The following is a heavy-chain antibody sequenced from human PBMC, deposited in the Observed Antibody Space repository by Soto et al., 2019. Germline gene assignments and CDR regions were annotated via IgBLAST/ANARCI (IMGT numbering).Heavy chain of an antibody. CDR2: ISYDGSNK. CDR1: GFTFRSYG. V-gene: IGHV3-30*18. CDR3: AKEVLVYAIPNYFDY. D-gene: IGHD2-8*01. J-gene: IGHJ4*02. Sequence: GGSLRLSCAASGFTFRSYGMHWVRQAPGKGLEWVAVISYDGSNKYYADSVKGRFTISRDNSKNTLYLQMNSLRAEDTAVYYCAKEVLVYAIPNYFDYWGQGTLVTVSS.